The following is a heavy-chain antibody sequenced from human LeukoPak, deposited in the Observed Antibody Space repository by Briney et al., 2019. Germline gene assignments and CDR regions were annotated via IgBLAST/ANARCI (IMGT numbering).Heavy chain of an antibody. CDR3: ARHDWFDP. J-gene: IGHJ5*02. Sequence: GGSLRLSCAASGFTVSGDYMSWVRQAPGKGLEWVSVIYTGGATYYADSVKGRFTISRDNSKNTLYLQMNSLRAEDTAVYYCARHDWFDPWGQGTLVTVSS. V-gene: IGHV3-53*01. CDR2: IYTGGAT. D-gene: IGHD3-3*01. CDR1: GFTVSGDY.